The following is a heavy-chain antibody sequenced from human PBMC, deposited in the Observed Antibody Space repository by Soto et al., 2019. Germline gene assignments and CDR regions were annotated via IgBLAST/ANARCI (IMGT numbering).Heavy chain of an antibody. V-gene: IGHV2-5*01. CDR2: IYYNDDR. CDR3: AHSDGGYEIIYFDF. J-gene: IGHJ4*02. D-gene: IGHD5-12*01. Sequence: QNTLQESGPTLVKPTQTLTLTCTFSGFSFTTAGVAVGWIRQTPGGALEWLTLIYYNDDRRFSPSLKTRLTITGDTSKNQVVLSLTNVDPGDTATYFCAHSDGGYEIIYFDFWGQGIPVTVSS. CDR1: GFSFTTAGVA.